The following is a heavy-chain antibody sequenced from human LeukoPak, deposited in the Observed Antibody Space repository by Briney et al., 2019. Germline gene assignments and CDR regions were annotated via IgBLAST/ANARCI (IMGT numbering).Heavy chain of an antibody. J-gene: IGHJ6*02. CDR3: TRNLYSTTWYVYYGMDV. CDR1: GLTFGDYG. CDR2: IRSKTYGSTT. Sequence: GGSLRLSCTASGLTFGDYGMSWVRQAPEKGLEGVGFIRSKTYGSTTEYAASVKGRFTISRDDSNSIAYLQMNSLKTEDTGVYYCTRNLYSTTWYVYYGMDVWGQGTTVTVSS. V-gene: IGHV3-49*04. D-gene: IGHD6-13*01.